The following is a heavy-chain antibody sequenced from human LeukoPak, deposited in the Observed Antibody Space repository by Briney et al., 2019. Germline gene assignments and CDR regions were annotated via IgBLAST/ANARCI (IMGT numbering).Heavy chain of an antibody. V-gene: IGHV4-59*05. CDR3: AREGQQLPLSEYNWFDP. D-gene: IGHD6-13*01. Sequence: SETLSLTCTVSGGSISSYYWSWIRQPPGKGLEWIGSIYYSGSTYYNPSLKSRVTISVDTSKNQFSLKLSSVTAADTAVYYCAREGQQLPLSEYNWFDPWGQGTLVTVSS. J-gene: IGHJ5*02. CDR2: IYYSGST. CDR1: GGSISSYY.